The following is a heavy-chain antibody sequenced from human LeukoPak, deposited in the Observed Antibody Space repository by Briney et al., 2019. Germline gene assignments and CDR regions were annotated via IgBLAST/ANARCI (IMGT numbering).Heavy chain of an antibody. CDR1: GFTFSSYA. CDR3: ARDRDWVFDY. D-gene: IGHD2-21*02. V-gene: IGHV3-48*01. CDR2: ISTTSSTI. J-gene: IGHJ4*02. Sequence: QSGGSLRLSCAASGFTFSSYAMSWVRQAPGKGLEWVSYISTTSSTIYYADSVKGRFTISRDNAKNSLYLQMNSLRAEDTAVYYCARDRDWVFDYWGQGTLVTVSS.